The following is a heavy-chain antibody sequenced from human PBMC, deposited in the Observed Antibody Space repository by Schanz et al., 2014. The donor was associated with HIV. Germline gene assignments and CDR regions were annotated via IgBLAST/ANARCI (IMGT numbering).Heavy chain of an antibody. V-gene: IGHV3-23*01. CDR3: AKDLSDDTSAYYRY. J-gene: IGHJ4*02. D-gene: IGHD3-22*01. CDR2: ISISGHST. Sequence: EVQLLESGGGLKQPGGSLRLSCVVSGFTLKTYAMTWVRQAPGKGLEWVSGISISGHSTYYADSVKGRFTISRDISKNTLYLQMNSLRAEDTAVYYCAKDLSDDTSAYYRYWGQGTLVTVSS. CDR1: GFTLKTYA.